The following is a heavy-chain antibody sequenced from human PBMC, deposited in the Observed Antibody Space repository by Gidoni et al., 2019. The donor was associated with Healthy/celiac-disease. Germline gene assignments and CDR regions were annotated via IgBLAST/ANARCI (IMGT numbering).Heavy chain of an antibody. CDR2: INHSGST. CDR3: ARGHPGAEYSSASRGYYYMDV. Sequence: QVQLQQWGAGLLKPSATLSLTCAVYGGSFSGYYWSWIRQPPGKGLEWIGEINHSGSTNYNPSLKSRVTISVDTSKNQFSLKLSSVTAADTAVYYCARGHPGAEYSSASRGYYYMDVWGKGTTVTVSS. V-gene: IGHV4-34*01. J-gene: IGHJ6*03. CDR1: GGSFSGYY. D-gene: IGHD6-6*01.